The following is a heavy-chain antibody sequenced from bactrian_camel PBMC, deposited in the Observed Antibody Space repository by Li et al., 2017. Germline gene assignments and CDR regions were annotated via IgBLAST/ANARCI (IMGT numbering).Heavy chain of an antibody. CDR1: GNTDGSRC. V-gene: IGHV3S55*01. CDR2: IDTDGST. D-gene: IGHD6*01. CDR3: AADLVTDEPSLVEREYYY. J-gene: IGHJ4*01. Sequence: VQLVESGGGSVQAGESLTLSCAVSGNTDGSRCIAWFRQAPGKEREGVATIDTDGSTRYADSVKGRFTLSKDNAKNTLYLQMDSLKPEDSAVYYCAADLVTDEPSLVEREYYYWGQGTQVTVS.